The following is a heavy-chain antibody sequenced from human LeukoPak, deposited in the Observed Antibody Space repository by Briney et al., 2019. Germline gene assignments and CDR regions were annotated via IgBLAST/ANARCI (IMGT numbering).Heavy chain of an antibody. CDR1: GGSISSSSYY. CDR2: VYYSGST. Sequence: SETLSLTCTVSGGSISSSSYYWGWIRQPPGKGLEWIGSVYYSGSTYYNPSLKSRVTISVDTSKNQFSLKLSSVTAADTAVYFCARGPYSYDSSGAFDIWGQGTMVTVSS. J-gene: IGHJ3*02. D-gene: IGHD3-22*01. V-gene: IGHV4-39*01. CDR3: ARGPYSYDSSGAFDI.